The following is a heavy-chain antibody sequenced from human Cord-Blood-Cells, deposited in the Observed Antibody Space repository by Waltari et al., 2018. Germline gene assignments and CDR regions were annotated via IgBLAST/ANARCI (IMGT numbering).Heavy chain of an antibody. CDR1: GYPFTGYY. Sequence: VQLVQSGAEVKKPGSSVKVSCKASGYPFTGYYIHRVRQAPGQGLEWMGWINPNSGGTNYAQKFQGRVTMTRDTSISTAYMELSRLRSDDTAVYYCAVLCSSSSCFDYWGQGTLVTVSS. CDR2: INPNSGGT. V-gene: IGHV1-2*02. CDR3: AVLCSSSSCFDY. J-gene: IGHJ4*02. D-gene: IGHD6-6*01.